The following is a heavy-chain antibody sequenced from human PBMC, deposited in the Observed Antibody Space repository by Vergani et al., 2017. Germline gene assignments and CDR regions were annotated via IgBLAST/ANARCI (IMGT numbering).Heavy chain of an antibody. V-gene: IGHV4-39*01. J-gene: IGHJ4*02. Sequence: QLQLQESGPGLVKPSETLSLTCTVSGGSISSSSYYWGWIRQPPGKGLEWIGSIYYSGSTYYNPSLKSRVTISVDTSKNQFSLKLSSVTAADTAVYYCAGHGGGRVCSGYDCPIDYWGQGTLVTVSS. CDR1: GGSISSSSYY. CDR2: IYYSGST. D-gene: IGHD5-12*01. CDR3: AGHGGGRVCSGYDCPIDY.